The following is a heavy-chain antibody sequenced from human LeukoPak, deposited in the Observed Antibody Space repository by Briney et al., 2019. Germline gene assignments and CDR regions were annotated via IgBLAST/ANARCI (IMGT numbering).Heavy chain of an antibody. J-gene: IGHJ5*02. Sequence: ASVKVSCKASGYTFTSYDINWVRQATGQGLEWMGWMNPNSGYTGYAQKFQGRVTMTRNTSISTAYMELSSLRSEDTAVYYCARGRWTYCSSTSCKRSIWFDPWGQGTLVTVSS. D-gene: IGHD2-2*01. CDR2: MNPNSGYT. V-gene: IGHV1-8*01. CDR3: ARGRWTYCSSTSCKRSIWFDP. CDR1: GYTFTSYD.